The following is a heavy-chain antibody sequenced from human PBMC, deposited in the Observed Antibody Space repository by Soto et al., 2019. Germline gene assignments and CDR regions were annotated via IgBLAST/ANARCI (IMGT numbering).Heavy chain of an antibody. J-gene: IGHJ6*02. CDR3: ARQGFGQLHGLVDV. CDR1: GGSITSHY. Sequence: PSETLSLTCSVSGGSITSHYCSWFRQPPGKGLEWIGYIHHSGSTSYNPSLKSRATMSVDTSKNQFSLKLNSVTAADTALYYCARQGFGQLHGLVDVWGPGITVTVSS. V-gene: IGHV4-59*08. CDR2: IHHSGST. D-gene: IGHD3-10*01.